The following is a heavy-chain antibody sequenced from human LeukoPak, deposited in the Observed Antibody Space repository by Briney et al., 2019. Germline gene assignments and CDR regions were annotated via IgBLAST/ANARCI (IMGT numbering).Heavy chain of an antibody. J-gene: IGHJ4*02. CDR1: GFTFSSYG. CDR2: ISYDGSNK. D-gene: IGHD5-12*01. Sequence: GGSLRLSCAASGFTFSSYGMHWVRQAPGKGLEWVAVISYDGSNKYYADSVKGRFTISRDNSKNTLYLQMNSLRAEDTAVYYCAKTMEWLRLISPLNFDYWGQGTLVTVSS. V-gene: IGHV3-30*18. CDR3: AKTMEWLRLISPLNFDY.